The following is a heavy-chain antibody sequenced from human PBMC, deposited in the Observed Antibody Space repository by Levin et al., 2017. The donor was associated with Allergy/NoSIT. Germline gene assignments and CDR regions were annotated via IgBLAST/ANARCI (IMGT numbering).Heavy chain of an antibody. V-gene: IGHV3-15*01. CDR3: ATGGGNRGLDS. CDR1: GFTFTNAW. D-gene: IGHD4-23*01. CDR2: IKSIPAGGTI. J-gene: IGHJ3*02. Sequence: SCATSGFTFTNAWMNWVRRAPGKGLEWVGRIKSIPAGGTIDYAAPVRARFTISRDDSKNTLYLQMNSLKTEDTAVYYCATGGGNRGLDSWGQGTMVTVSS.